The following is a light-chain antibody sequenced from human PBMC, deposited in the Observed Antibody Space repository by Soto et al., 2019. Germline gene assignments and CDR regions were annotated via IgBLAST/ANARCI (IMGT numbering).Light chain of an antibody. CDR2: GNS. J-gene: IGLJ3*02. Sequence: QSVLTQPPSVSGAPGQRVTISCTGSSSNIGAGYDVHWYQQLPGTAPKLLIYGNSNRPSGVPDRFSGSKSGTSASLAITGLQDEDEADYYCQSYDSSLSGWVFGGGTTLTVL. CDR1: SSNIGAGYD. V-gene: IGLV1-40*01. CDR3: QSYDSSLSGWV.